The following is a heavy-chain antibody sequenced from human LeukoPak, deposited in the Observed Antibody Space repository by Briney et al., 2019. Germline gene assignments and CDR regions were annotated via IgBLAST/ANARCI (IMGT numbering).Heavy chain of an antibody. D-gene: IGHD5-24*01. J-gene: IGHJ4*02. CDR2: IYYSGST. CDR1: GGSISSYY. V-gene: IGHV4-59*08. CDR3: ARGSPMATIVFRY. Sequence: SETLSLTCTVSGGSISSYYWSWIRQPPGKGLEWIGYIYYSGSTNYNPSLKSRVTISVDTSKNQFSLKLSSVTAADTAVYYCARGSPMATIVFRYWGQGTLVTVSS.